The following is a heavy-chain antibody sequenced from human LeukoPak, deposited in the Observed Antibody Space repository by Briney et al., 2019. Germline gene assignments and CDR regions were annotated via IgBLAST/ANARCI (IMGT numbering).Heavy chain of an antibody. V-gene: IGHV3-15*01. CDR2: IKGKTDGGTT. Sequence: PGGSLRLSCAASGFTFSNAWMSWVRQAPGKGLEWVGRIKGKTDGGTTDYAAPVKGRFTISRDDSKNTLYLQMNSLKTEDTAVYYCTTDIVVVPAANDAFDIWGQGTMVTVSS. CDR3: TTDIVVVPAANDAFDI. D-gene: IGHD2-2*01. CDR1: GFTFSNAW. J-gene: IGHJ3*02.